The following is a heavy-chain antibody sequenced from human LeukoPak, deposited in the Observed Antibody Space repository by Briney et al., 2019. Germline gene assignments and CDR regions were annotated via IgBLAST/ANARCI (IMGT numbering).Heavy chain of an antibody. CDR3: ASSRNDFWGGYGDY. CDR2: IYYSRST. Sequence: SETLTLTCTVSGGSISSSSYYWGWMRQPPGKGLEWIGSIYYSRSTYYNASLESRVTISVDTSKNQFSLKLISLTAADTAVYYCASSRNDFWGGYGDYWGQGTLVTVSS. D-gene: IGHD3-3*01. CDR1: GGSISSSSYY. J-gene: IGHJ4*02. V-gene: IGHV4-39*01.